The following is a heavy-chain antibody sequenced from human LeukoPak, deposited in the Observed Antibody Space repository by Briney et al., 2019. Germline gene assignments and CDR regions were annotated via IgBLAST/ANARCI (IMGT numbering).Heavy chain of an antibody. Sequence: GASVKVSCKASGYIFANHQMHWVRQAPGQGLEWMGMINPGGGSTSYPQEFQGRVTMTRDTSSGTVYMEMTSLRSEDTAMYYCARERNVEAPSRFYFFDYWGQGTLVTVSS. CDR3: ARERNVEAPSRFYFFDY. CDR1: GYIFANHQ. D-gene: IGHD2-2*01. J-gene: IGHJ4*02. CDR2: INPGGGST. V-gene: IGHV1-46*01.